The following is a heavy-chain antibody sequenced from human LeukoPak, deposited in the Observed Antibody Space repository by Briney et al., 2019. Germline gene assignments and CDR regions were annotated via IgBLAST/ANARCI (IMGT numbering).Heavy chain of an antibody. D-gene: IGHD1-26*01. Sequence: GGSLTLSCAASGFTFSHHCMDWVRQAPGKGLEWVGRSKNKDNRYITQYASSMEGRFTISKEDSNKSRYLQMSSPETDNTAMQYWASIRGTLGYWGQGTVVTVSS. CDR3: ASIRGTLGY. J-gene: IGHJ4*02. CDR1: GFTFSHHC. CDR2: SKNKDNRYIT. V-gene: IGHV3-72*01.